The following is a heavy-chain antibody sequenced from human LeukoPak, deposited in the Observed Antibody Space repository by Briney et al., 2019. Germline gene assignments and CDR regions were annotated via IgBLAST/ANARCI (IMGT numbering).Heavy chain of an antibody. D-gene: IGHD6-13*01. CDR2: INPKSGGS. V-gene: IGHV1-2*02. CDR1: GYRFTDYY. CDR3: ARDGVQSSSSVGDWLDP. J-gene: IGHJ5*02. Sequence: ASVKVSCKASGYRFTDYYLYWVRQAPGQGLEWMGWINPKSGGSKSAQRFQGRVTMTRDTTMNTDYMEMNRLGSDDTAVYYCARDGVQSSSSVGDWLDPWGQGTRVTVSS.